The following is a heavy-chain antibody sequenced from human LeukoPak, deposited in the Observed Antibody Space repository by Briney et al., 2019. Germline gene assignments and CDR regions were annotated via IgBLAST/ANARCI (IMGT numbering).Heavy chain of an antibody. CDR2: ISYDGSNK. CDR1: GFTFSSYA. Sequence: PGGSLRLSCAASGFTFSSYAMHWVRQAPGKGLEWVAVISYDGSNKYYADSVKGRFTISRDNSKNTLYLQMNSLRAEDTAVYYCAGDETISSGWIDYWGQGTLVTVSS. CDR3: AGDETISSGWIDY. V-gene: IGHV3-30*04. D-gene: IGHD6-19*01. J-gene: IGHJ4*02.